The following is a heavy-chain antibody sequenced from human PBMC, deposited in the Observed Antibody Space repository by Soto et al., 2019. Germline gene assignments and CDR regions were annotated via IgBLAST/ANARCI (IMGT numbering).Heavy chain of an antibody. CDR2: IYYSGTT. CDR1: GGSISSGDYY. V-gene: IGHV4-31*03. J-gene: IGHJ4*02. D-gene: IGHD3-22*01. Sequence: PLSLTCTFSGGSISSGDYYWGWIRQHPGKGLEWIGYIYYSGTTYYNPSLKSRVTISVGTSKNQFSLKLRSVTAADTAVYYCARALDYYDSRGYYFDYWGQGTLVTVSS. CDR3: ARALDYYDSRGYYFDY.